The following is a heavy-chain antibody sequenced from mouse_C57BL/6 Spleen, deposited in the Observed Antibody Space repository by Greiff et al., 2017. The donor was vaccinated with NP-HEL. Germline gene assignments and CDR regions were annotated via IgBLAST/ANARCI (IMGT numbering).Heavy chain of an antibody. V-gene: IGHV1-50*01. Sequence: VQLQQPGAELVKPGASVKLSCKASGYTFTSYWMQWVKQRPGQGLEWIGEIDPSDSYTNYNQKFKGKATLTVDTSSSTAYMQLSSLTSEDSAVYYCARSLLSAMDYWGQGTSVTVSS. J-gene: IGHJ4*01. CDR1: GYTFTSYW. D-gene: IGHD2-1*01. CDR3: ARSLLSAMDY. CDR2: IDPSDSYT.